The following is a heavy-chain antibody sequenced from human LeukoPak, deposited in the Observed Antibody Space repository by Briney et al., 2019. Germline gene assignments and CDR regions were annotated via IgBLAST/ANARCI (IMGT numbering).Heavy chain of an antibody. V-gene: IGHV5-51*01. Sequence: GESLKISCKSSGYSFTNYWIGWVRQMPGKGLEWMGIIYPADSDTRYSPSFVGQVTISVDKSINTAYLQWSGLRASDTAFYYCTSHTSGNWFDPWGQGTLVTVSS. CDR3: TSHTSGNWFDP. CDR2: IYPADSDT. D-gene: IGHD2-2*01. J-gene: IGHJ5*02. CDR1: GYSFTNYW.